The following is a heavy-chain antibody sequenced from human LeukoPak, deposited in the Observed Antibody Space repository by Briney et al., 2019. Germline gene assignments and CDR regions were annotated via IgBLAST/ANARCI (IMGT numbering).Heavy chain of an antibody. CDR3: ANSYGSGSYYKNFDY. Sequence: PGGSLRLSCAAPGFTFSSYAMSWVRQAPGKGLEWVSAISGSGGSTYYADSVKGRFTISRDNSKNTLYLQMNSLRAEGTAVYYCANSYGSGSYYKNFDYWGQGTLVTVSS. CDR2: ISGSGGST. CDR1: GFTFSSYA. D-gene: IGHD3-10*01. J-gene: IGHJ4*02. V-gene: IGHV3-23*01.